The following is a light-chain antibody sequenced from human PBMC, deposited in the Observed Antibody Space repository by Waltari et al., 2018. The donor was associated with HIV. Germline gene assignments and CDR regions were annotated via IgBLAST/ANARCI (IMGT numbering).Light chain of an antibody. CDR3: QQYYTHPPT. CDR1: HSISYSSKNKNY. Sequence: DIVMTQSSDSLALSLGERAAITCMSIHSISYSSKNKNYLAWYQQKPGQTPKLLIYWAPTRHSGVPDRFSGSGSGTDFTLTISSLQSEDVAIYFCQQYYTHPPTFGQGTKVEIK. V-gene: IGKV4-1*01. J-gene: IGKJ1*01. CDR2: WAP.